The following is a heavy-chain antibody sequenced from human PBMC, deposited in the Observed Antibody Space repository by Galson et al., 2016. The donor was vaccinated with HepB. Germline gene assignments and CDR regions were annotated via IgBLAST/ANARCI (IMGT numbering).Heavy chain of an antibody. CDR1: GFPFSKYW. Sequence: SLRLSCAASGFPFSKYWMHWVRQAPGKGLVWVSRINTDGSSTTYADSVKGRFTISRDNAKNTPYLQMNSLRAEDTALYYCTRVHREGIAAAGLQIWGQGTLVTVSS. CDR2: INTDGSST. J-gene: IGHJ4*02. CDR3: TRVHREGIAAAGLQI. D-gene: IGHD6-13*01. V-gene: IGHV3-74*01.